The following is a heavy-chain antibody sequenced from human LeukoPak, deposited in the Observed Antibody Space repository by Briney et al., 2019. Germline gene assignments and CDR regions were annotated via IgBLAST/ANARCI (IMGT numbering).Heavy chain of an antibody. CDR2: IIPIFGTA. Sequence: SVKVSCKASGGTFSSYAISWVRQAPGQGLEWMGGIIPIFGTANYAQKFQGRVTITTDESTSTAYMELSSLRSEDTAVYYCARRVYSSSSGDAFDIWGQGTMVTVSS. D-gene: IGHD6-6*01. J-gene: IGHJ3*02. CDR1: GGTFSSYA. CDR3: ARRVYSSSSGDAFDI. V-gene: IGHV1-69*05.